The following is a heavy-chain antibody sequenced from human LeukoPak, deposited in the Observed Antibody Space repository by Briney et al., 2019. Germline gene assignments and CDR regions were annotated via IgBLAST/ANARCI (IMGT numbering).Heavy chain of an antibody. Sequence: PGGSLRLSCAASGFSFITNAMTWVRQSPGTWLEWVSTLNHATNIIYYADSVKGRFTISRDNSKNTVYLQMNSLRSDDTAVYYCVKDAWIYPVWYFDYWGQGTLVTVSS. V-gene: IGHV3-23*01. CDR2: LNHATNII. J-gene: IGHJ4*02. CDR1: GFSFITNA. D-gene: IGHD3-16*01. CDR3: VKDAWIYPVWYFDY.